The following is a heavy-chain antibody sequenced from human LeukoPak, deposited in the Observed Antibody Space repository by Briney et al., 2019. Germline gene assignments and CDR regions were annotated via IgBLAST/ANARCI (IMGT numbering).Heavy chain of an antibody. J-gene: IGHJ6*03. CDR3: ARKREEYSSSWYSDYYYYYMDV. CDR2: INSDGSST. D-gene: IGHD6-13*01. CDR1: GLTFSSYW. Sequence: PGGSLRLSCAASGLTFSSYWMHWVRQAPGEGLVWVSRINSDGSSTSYADSVKGRFTISRDNAKNTLYLQMNSLRAEDTAVYYCARKREEYSSSWYSDYYYYYMDVWGKGTTVTVSS. V-gene: IGHV3-74*01.